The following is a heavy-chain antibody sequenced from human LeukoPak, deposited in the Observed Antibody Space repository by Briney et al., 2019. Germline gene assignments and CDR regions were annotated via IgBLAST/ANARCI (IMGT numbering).Heavy chain of an antibody. CDR2: IYYSGST. CDR1: GGSISSYY. Sequence: PSETLSLTCTVSGGSISSYYWSWIRQPPGKGLEWIGHIYYSGSTNYIPSLKSRVTISIDTSKYQFSLRLSSVTAADTAVYYCARGAAGYSYGWGQGTLVTVSS. D-gene: IGHD5-18*01. V-gene: IGHV4-59*01. J-gene: IGHJ4*02. CDR3: ARGAAGYSYG.